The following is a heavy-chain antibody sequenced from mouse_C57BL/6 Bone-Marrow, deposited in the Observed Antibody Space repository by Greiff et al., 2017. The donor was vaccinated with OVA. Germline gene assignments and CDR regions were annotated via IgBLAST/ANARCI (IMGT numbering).Heavy chain of an antibody. CDR3: AVGGYDGYYYAMDY. Sequence: VQLKQPGAELVKPGASVKLSCKASGYTFTSYWMQWVKQRPGQGLEWIGEIDPSDSYTNYNQKFKGKATLTVDTSSSTAYMQLSSLTSEDSAVYYCAVGGYDGYYYAMDYWGQGTSVTVSS. V-gene: IGHV1-50*01. D-gene: IGHD2-2*01. CDR1: GYTFTSYW. CDR2: IDPSDSYT. J-gene: IGHJ4*01.